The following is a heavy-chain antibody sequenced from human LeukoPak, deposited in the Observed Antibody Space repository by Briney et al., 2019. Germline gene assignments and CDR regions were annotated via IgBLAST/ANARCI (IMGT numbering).Heavy chain of an antibody. V-gene: IGHV4-59*01. CDR2: SHYSGRT. D-gene: IGHD6-13*01. J-gene: IGHJ4*02. Sequence: SETLSLTCSVHGCSLSSYYWSWIRQPPGKGLEWDGYSHYSGRTNYNPSLKSQVTVSVDTSKTQCTLKLSSVTAEDTAVYYCARLTTNLNRIAAAGNDYWGQGTLVTVSS. CDR3: ARLTTNLNRIAAAGNDY. CDR1: GCSLSSYY.